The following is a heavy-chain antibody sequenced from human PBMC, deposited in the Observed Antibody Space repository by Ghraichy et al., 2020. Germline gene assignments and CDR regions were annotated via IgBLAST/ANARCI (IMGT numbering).Heavy chain of an antibody. D-gene: IGHD3-3*01. V-gene: IGHV3-30*18. J-gene: IGHJ6*02. CDR3: ANIWSGYSAYYYDMEV. Sequence: GESLNISCAGSGFTFNKYAMHWVRQAPGKGLEWVAVISYDGSNKYYPDSVKGRFTISRDNSKNTLFLQMNGLRAEDTAVYFCANIWSGYSAYYYDMEVWGQGTTVTVSS. CDR1: GFTFNKYA. CDR2: ISYDGSNK.